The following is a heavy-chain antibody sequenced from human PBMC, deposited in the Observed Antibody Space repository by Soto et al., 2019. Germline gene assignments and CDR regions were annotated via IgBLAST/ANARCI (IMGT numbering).Heavy chain of an antibody. CDR2: ISGSGGST. Sequence: GGSLRLSCAASGFTFSSYAMSWVRQAPGKGLEWVSAISGSGGSTYYADSVKGRFTISRDNSKNTLYLQMNSLRAEDTAVYYCAKDGGEAGITIFGVASTTYYYYGMDVWGQGTTVTVSS. V-gene: IGHV3-23*01. CDR3: AKDGGEAGITIFGVASTTYYYYGMDV. D-gene: IGHD3-3*01. CDR1: GFTFSSYA. J-gene: IGHJ6*02.